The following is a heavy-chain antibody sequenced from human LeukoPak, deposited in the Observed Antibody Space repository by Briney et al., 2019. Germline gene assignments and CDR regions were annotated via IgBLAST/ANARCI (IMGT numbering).Heavy chain of an antibody. V-gene: IGHV4-4*07. CDR1: GGSISSYY. J-gene: IGHJ5*02. D-gene: IGHD3-3*01. CDR2: IYTSGST. CDR3: ARDGRFKWFDP. Sequence: SETLSLTCTVSGGSISSYYWSWIRQPAGNGLEWIGHIYTSGSTNYNPSLKSRVTMSVDTSKNQFSLKLSSVTAADTAVYYCARDGRFKWFDPWGQGTLVTVSS.